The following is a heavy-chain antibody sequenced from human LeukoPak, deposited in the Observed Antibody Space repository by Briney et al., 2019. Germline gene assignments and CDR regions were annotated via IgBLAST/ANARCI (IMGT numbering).Heavy chain of an antibody. CDR1: GFTFDDYA. J-gene: IGHJ4*02. CDR3: ARGPLPDY. Sequence: PGGSLRLSCAASGFTFDDYAMHWVRQAPGKGLEWVSGISWNSGSIGYADSVKGRFTISRDNAKNSLYLRMNSLRAEDTAVYYCARGPLPDYWGQGTLATVSS. V-gene: IGHV3-9*01. CDR2: ISWNSGSI.